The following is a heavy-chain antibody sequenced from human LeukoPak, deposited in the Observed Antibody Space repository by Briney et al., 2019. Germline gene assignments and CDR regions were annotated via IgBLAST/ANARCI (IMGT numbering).Heavy chain of an antibody. CDR3: ASLGVAGNFAFDI. Sequence: ASVKVSCKASGYTFTSYYMHWVRQAPGQGLEWMGIINPSGGSTSYAQKFQGRVTVTRDTSTSTVYMELSSLRSEDTAVYYCASLGVAGNFAFDIWGQGTMVTVSS. CDR1: GYTFTSYY. CDR2: INPSGGST. D-gene: IGHD6-19*01. J-gene: IGHJ3*02. V-gene: IGHV1-46*01.